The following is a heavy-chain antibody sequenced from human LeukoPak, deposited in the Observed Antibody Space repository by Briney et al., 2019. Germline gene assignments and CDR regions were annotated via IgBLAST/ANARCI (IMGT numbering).Heavy chain of an antibody. CDR3: AREWTHCSSTSCYDYFDY. D-gene: IGHD2-2*01. Sequence: SVTVSCKASGGTFSSYAISWVRQAPGQGLEWMGGIIPIFGTANYAQKFQGRVTITADKSTSTAYMELSSLRSEDTAVYYCAREWTHCSSTSCYDYFDYWGQGTLVTVSS. CDR1: GGTFSSYA. CDR2: IIPIFGTA. V-gene: IGHV1-69*06. J-gene: IGHJ4*02.